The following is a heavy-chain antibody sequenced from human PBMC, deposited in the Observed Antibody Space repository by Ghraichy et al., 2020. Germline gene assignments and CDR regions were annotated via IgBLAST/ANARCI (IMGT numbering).Heavy chain of an antibody. CDR1: SDSVCSQSTA. D-gene: IGHD3-22*01. CDR3: ARDGNYDSVGYSRGFDY. J-gene: IGHJ4*02. V-gene: IGHV6-1*01. CDR2: TYYRSKWNN. Sequence: SQTLSLTCNICSDSVCSQSTALNWFSRSPSRGLEWLGRTYYRSKWNNDYAVSVRSRITINPDTSKNQFSLQLTSVTPEDTALYYCARDGNYDSVGYSRGFDYWGQGTLVTVSS.